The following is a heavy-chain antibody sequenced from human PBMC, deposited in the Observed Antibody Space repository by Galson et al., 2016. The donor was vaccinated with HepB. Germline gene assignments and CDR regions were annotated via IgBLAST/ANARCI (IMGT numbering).Heavy chain of an antibody. CDR2: ISGNNGTT. CDR1: GYTFISYG. V-gene: IGHV1-18*04. J-gene: IGHJ4*01. CDR3: ARNAGTYYDFWRPISTSYYFDY. D-gene: IGHD3-3*01. Sequence: SVKVSCKASGYTFISYGMSWVRQAPGQGLEWMGWISGNNGTTNNAQKLQGRVTMTADTSTSTAYMELRRLRSDDTAVYYCARNAGTYYDFWRPISTSYYFDYWGRGTQVTVSS.